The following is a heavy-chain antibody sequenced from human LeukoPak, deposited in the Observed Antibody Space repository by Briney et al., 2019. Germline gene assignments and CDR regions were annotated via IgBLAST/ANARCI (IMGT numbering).Heavy chain of an antibody. V-gene: IGHV3-48*02. Sequence: GGSLRLSCAASGFTFSAHSMNWVRQAPGKGLEWLSYIDSGSGNIYYRDSVKGRFTISRDNAQDLLYLQMDSLRDEATAVYYCAREDDDWGPNTLDVWGQGTVVTVSS. D-gene: IGHD7-27*01. CDR3: AREDDDWGPNTLDV. J-gene: IGHJ3*01. CDR2: IDSGSGNI. CDR1: GFTFSAHS.